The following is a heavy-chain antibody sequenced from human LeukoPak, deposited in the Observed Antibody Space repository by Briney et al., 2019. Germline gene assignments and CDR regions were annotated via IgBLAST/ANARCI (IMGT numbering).Heavy chain of an antibody. J-gene: IGHJ4*02. Sequence: SETLSLTCAVSGGSISSSNWWSWVRQPPAKGLEWIGEVYHSGSTNYNPSLKSRVTISVDKSKNQFSLKLSSVTAADTAVYYCASGGTMVRGVIRPYYFDYWGQGTLVTVSS. CDR3: ASGGTMVRGVIRPYYFDY. CDR1: GGSISSSNW. V-gene: IGHV4-4*02. D-gene: IGHD3-10*01. CDR2: VYHSGST.